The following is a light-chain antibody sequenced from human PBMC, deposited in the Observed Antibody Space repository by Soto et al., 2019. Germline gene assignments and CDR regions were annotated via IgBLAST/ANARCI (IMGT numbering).Light chain of an antibody. CDR1: SSDVGGYNY. J-gene: IGLJ1*01. V-gene: IGLV2-14*01. Sequence: QSVLTQPASVSGSPGQSITISCTGTSSDVGGYNYVSWYQQHPGKAPKLLIYEVSNRPSGLSNRFSGSKSGNTASLTISGLQAEDEADYFCSSYTTSSTLVFGTGTKV. CDR3: SSYTTSSTLV. CDR2: EVS.